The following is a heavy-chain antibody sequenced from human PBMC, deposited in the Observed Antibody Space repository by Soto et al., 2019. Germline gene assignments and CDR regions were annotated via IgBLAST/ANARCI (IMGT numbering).Heavy chain of an antibody. J-gene: IGHJ5*02. D-gene: IGHD5-12*01. V-gene: IGHV4-59*01. CDR2: IYYSGST. CDR3: ARGVATIGP. CDR1: GDSISSYY. Sequence: QVQLQESGPRLVKPPETLSLTCSVSGDSISSYYWSWIRQPPGKGLEWIGYIYYSGSTNYNPSFKSRVTISVDTPKNQFSLKLTSVTAADTAVYYCARGVATIGPWGQGTLVTVSS.